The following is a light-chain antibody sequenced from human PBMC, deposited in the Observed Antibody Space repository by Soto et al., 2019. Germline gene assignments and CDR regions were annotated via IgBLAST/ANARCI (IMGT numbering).Light chain of an antibody. CDR2: DAS. CDR1: QNVNQW. CDR3: QQYNSYSPWT. V-gene: IGKV1-5*01. Sequence: DIQMTQSPSTLSASVGDRVTITCRASQNVNQWLAWFQQKPGKVLKLLIFDASTLQTGVPSRFGGGGSGTEFTLTISCLQPDDFATYYCQQYNSYSPWTFGPGTKVEI. J-gene: IGKJ1*01.